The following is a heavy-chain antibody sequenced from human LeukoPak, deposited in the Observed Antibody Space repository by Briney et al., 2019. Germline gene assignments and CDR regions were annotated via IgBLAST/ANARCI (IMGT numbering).Heavy chain of an antibody. CDR2: ISWNSGSI. Sequence: GGSLRLSCAASGFTFGDYAMHWVRQVPGKGLEWVSGISWNSGSIGYADSVKGRFTISRDSAKNSLYLQMNSLRPEDTALYYCAKGGYHYGSGSPLDYWGQGTLVTVSS. CDR3: AKGGYHYGSGSPLDY. D-gene: IGHD3-10*01. CDR1: GFTFGDYA. V-gene: IGHV3-9*01. J-gene: IGHJ4*02.